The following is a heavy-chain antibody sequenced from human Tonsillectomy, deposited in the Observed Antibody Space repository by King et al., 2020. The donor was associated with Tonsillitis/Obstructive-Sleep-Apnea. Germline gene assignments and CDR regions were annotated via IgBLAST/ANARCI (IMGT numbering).Heavy chain of an antibody. Sequence: VQLVESGGGLVQPGGSLRLSCAASGFTFSDHYMDWVRQAPGKGLEWVGRTRNKAHSYTTEYAASVKGRFTISRDDSENSLYLQMNSLKTEDTAGYYCARVRTCSSGHNLDHWGKGTLLTVSS. V-gene: IGHV3-72*01. CDR1: GFTFSDHY. D-gene: IGHD6-6*01. CDR2: TRNKAHSYTT. CDR3: ARVRTCSSGHNLDH. J-gene: IGHJ4*02.